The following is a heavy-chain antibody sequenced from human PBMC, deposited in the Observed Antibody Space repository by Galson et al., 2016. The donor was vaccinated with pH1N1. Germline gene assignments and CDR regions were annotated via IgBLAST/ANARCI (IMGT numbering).Heavy chain of an antibody. CDR2: IDYSGST. V-gene: IGHV4-39*07. CDR3: ARVVTWELGYYFDY. D-gene: IGHD1-26*01. J-gene: IGHJ4*02. CDR1: GGSISSTSYY. Sequence: ETLSLTCTVSGGSISSTSYYWGWIRQPPGRGLEWIGSIDYSGSTNYNPSLKSRVTISVDTSKNHFSLNLSSVTAADTAVYYCARVVTWELGYYFDYWGQGTLVTVSS.